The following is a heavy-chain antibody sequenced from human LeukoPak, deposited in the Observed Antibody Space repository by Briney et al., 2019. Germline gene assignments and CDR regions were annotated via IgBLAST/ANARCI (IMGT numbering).Heavy chain of an antibody. CDR2: IYTSGST. D-gene: IGHD6-6*01. J-gene: IGHJ4*02. CDR1: SGSLGSYY. Sequence: SETLSLTCTVSSGSLGSYYWNWLRQPAGKGLEWIGHIYTSGSTNYNPSLKSRVTMSVDTSKNQFSLKLNSVTAADTAFYYCAREYSSSSGEAPDYWGQGTLVTVSS. V-gene: IGHV4-4*07. CDR3: AREYSSSSGEAPDY.